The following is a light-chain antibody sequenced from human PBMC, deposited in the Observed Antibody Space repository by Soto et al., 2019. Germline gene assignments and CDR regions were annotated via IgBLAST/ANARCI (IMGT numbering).Light chain of an antibody. J-gene: IGKJ5*01. CDR1: QRVSSY. CDR2: DAS. V-gene: IGKV3-11*01. Sequence: EIVVTQSPATLSLSPGERATLSCRASQRVSSYLAWYQQKPGQAPRLLIYDASNRSTGIPARFSGSGSGTDFTLTISSLEPEDFAVYYCQQRSNWPLITFGQVKRLEIK. CDR3: QQRSNWPLIT.